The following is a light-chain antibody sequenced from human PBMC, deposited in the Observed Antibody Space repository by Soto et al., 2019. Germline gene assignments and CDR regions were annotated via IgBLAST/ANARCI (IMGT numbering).Light chain of an antibody. V-gene: IGLV1-44*01. CDR2: SNN. CDR1: SSNIGSNT. J-gene: IGLJ1*01. Sequence: QSALTQPPSASGTPGQRVTISCSGSSSNIGSNTVNWYQQLPGTAPKLLIYSNNQRPSGVPDRFSGSKSGTSASLAISGLQSEDEADYYCEAWDESMNGYVFGTGNKVTDL. CDR3: EAWDESMNGYV.